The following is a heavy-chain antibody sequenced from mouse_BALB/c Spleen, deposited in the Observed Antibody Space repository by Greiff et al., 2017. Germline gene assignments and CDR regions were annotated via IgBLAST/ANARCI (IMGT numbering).Heavy chain of an antibody. CDR3: ASPPYYYGSSGTSYWYFDV. J-gene: IGHJ1*01. CDR2: ISYDGSN. CDR1: GYSITSGYY. Sequence: EVQVVESGPGLVKPSQSLSLTCSVTGYSITSGYYWNWIRQFPGNKLEWMGYISYDGSNNYNPSLKNRISITRDTSTNQFFLKLNSVTTEDTATYYCASPPYYYGSSGTSYWYFDVWGAGTTVTVSS. V-gene: IGHV3-6*02. D-gene: IGHD1-1*01.